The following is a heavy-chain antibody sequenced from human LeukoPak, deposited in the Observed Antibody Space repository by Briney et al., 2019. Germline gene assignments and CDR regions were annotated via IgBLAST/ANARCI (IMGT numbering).Heavy chain of an antibody. CDR2: INHSGST. CDR1: GGSFSGYY. Sequence: SETLSLTCAVYGGSFSGYYWSWIRQPPGKGLEWIGEINHSGSTNYSPSLKSRVTISVDTSKNQFSLKLSSVTAADTAVYYCARWRPGNTQNWFDPWGQGTLVTVSS. V-gene: IGHV4-34*01. J-gene: IGHJ5*02. CDR3: ARWRPGNTQNWFDP. D-gene: IGHD3-3*01.